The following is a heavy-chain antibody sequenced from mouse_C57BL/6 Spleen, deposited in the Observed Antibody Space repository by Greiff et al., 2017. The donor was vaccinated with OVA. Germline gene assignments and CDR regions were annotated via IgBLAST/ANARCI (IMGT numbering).Heavy chain of an antibody. CDR3: VGRRTTVVAHWYFDV. Sequence: EVKLMESGGGLVQPKGSLKLSCAASGFSFNTYAMNWVRQAPGKGLEWVARIRSKSNNYATYYADSVKDRFTISRDDSESMLYLQMNNLKTEDTATYYCVGRRTTVVAHWYFDVWGTGTTVTVSS. V-gene: IGHV10-1*01. CDR2: IRSKSNNYAT. J-gene: IGHJ1*03. D-gene: IGHD1-1*01. CDR1: GFSFNTYA.